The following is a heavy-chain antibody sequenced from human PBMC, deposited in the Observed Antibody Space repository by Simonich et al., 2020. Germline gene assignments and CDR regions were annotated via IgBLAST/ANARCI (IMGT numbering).Heavy chain of an antibody. CDR2: IKWKGSST. CDR1: GFTFVDYG. D-gene: IGHD1-1*01. CDR3: ARGRNDFDY. J-gene: IGHJ4*02. Sequence: EVQLVESGGGVVRPGGYLRLSCAASGFTFVDYGMSWGRQAHGRGLEGGFGIKWKGSSTGYADAVKGRFTISRDNAKNSLYLQMNSLRAEDTALYHCARGRNDFDYWGQGTLVTVSS. V-gene: IGHV3-20*01.